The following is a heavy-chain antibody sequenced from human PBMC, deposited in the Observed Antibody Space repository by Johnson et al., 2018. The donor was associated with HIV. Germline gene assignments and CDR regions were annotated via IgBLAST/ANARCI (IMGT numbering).Heavy chain of an antibody. J-gene: IGHJ3*02. D-gene: IGHD3-22*01. CDR2: LSWNGGTI. CDR3: ARGGARSSGYYSAFDI. V-gene: IGHV3-9*01. Sequence: VQLVESGGGLIQPGTSLRLSCAASGFTFDDYAMHWVRQIPGKGLEWISGLSWNGGTIGYADSVKGRFTISRDNSKNTLYLQMNSLRAEDTAVYYCARGGARSSGYYSAFDIWGQGTMVTVSS. CDR1: GFTFDDYA.